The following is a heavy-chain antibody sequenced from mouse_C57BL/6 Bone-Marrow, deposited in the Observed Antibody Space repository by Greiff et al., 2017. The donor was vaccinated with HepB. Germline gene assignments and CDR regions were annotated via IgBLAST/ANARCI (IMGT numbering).Heavy chain of an antibody. CDR2: ISDGGSYT. CDR3: ARERLCYAMDY. Sequence: EVKVVESGGGLVKPGGSLKLSCAASGFTFSSYAMSWVRQTPEKRLEWVATISDGGSYTYYPDNVKGRFTISRDNAKNNLYLQMSHLKSEDTAMYYCARERLCYAMDYWGQGTSVTVSS. CDR1: GFTFSSYA. J-gene: IGHJ4*01. V-gene: IGHV5-4*01. D-gene: IGHD1-1*02.